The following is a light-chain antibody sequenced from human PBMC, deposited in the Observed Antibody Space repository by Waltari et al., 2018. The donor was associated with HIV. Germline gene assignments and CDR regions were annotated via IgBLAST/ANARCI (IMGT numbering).Light chain of an antibody. Sequence: IQMTQSPSSLAASAGDRVTITCQASQDIRNSLNWYQQKPGKATKLLIYGSSNLETGVPPRFSGGGSGTDFLLTISILEPEDIATYYCQQYHDFPRTFDQGTKLDI. J-gene: IGKJ2*01. V-gene: IGKV1-33*01. CDR2: GSS. CDR1: QDIRNS. CDR3: QQYHDFPRT.